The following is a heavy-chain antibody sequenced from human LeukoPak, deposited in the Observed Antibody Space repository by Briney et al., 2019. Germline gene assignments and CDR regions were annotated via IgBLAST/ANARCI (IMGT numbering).Heavy chain of an antibody. CDR1: GFTFRSYG. Sequence: GGSLRLSCAASGFTFRSYGMSWVRQAPGKGLEWVSAISGSGGSTYYADSVKGRFTISRDNYKNTLYLQMNSLRADDTAVYYCARGFTYYYDSSGYQIDYWGQGTLVTVSS. V-gene: IGHV3-23*01. J-gene: IGHJ4*02. D-gene: IGHD3-22*01. CDR3: ARGFTYYYDSSGYQIDY. CDR2: ISGSGGST.